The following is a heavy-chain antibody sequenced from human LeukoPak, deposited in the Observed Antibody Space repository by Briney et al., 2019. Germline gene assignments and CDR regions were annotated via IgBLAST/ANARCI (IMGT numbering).Heavy chain of an antibody. V-gene: IGHV3-23*01. Sequence: GGSLGLSCAASGFTFSSYAMSWVRQDPGKGLEWVSAIRGSGGSTYNADSVKGRFTISRDNSKNTLYLQMNSLRAEDTAVYFCAREGPGIPSRSTTFDYWGQGTLVTVSS. D-gene: IGHD3-16*02. CDR2: IRGSGGST. CDR3: AREGPGIPSRSTTFDY. CDR1: GFTFSSYA. J-gene: IGHJ4*02.